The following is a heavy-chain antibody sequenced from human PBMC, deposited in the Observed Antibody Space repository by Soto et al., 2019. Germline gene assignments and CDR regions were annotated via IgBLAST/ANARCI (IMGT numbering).Heavy chain of an antibody. CDR2: MNPNSGNT. J-gene: IGHJ2*01. Sequence: QVQLVQSGAEVKKPGASVKVSCKASGYTFTSYDINWVRQATGQGLEWMGWMNPNSGNTGYAQKFQGRVTMTSNTSISTAYMELSSLRAEDTAVYYCVRRGFSSSWGYWYFDLWGRGTLVTDSS. V-gene: IGHV1-8*01. CDR1: GYTFTSYD. D-gene: IGHD6-13*01. CDR3: VRRGFSSSWGYWYFDL.